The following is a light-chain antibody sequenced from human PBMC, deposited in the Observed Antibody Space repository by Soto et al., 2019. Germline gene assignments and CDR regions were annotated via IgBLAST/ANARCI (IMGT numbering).Light chain of an antibody. Sequence: QSVLTQPASVSGSPGQSITLSCTGTSSDVGGYNYVSWYQQRPGKGPKLIIHDVNNRPSGVSNRFSGSKSGNTASLTISGLQAEYEGDYYCCSFAPRNTYVSRTGTKVT. CDR3: CSFAPRNTYV. J-gene: IGLJ1*01. CDR1: SSDVGGYNY. V-gene: IGLV2-14*03. CDR2: DVN.